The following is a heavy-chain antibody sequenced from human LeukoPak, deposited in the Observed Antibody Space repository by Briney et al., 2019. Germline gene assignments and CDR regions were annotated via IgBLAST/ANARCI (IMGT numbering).Heavy chain of an antibody. D-gene: IGHD6-6*01. Sequence: SVKVSCKASGYTFTSYYMHWVRQAPGQGPEWMGIINPSGGTTTYAQKFQGRVTMTRDTSTSTVYMELSSLRSEDTAVYYCARDVSSSWYFDLWGRGTLVTVSS. CDR3: ARDVSSSWYFDL. CDR1: GYTFTSYY. V-gene: IGHV1-46*01. CDR2: INPSGGTT. J-gene: IGHJ2*01.